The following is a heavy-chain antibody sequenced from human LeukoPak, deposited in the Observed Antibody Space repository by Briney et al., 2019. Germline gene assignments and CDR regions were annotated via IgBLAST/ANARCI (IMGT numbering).Heavy chain of an antibody. Sequence: PSQTLSLTCTVSGGSISSGGYYWSWIRQHPGKGLEWIGYTYYSGSTYYNPSLKSRVTISVDTSKNQFSLKLSSVTAADTAVYYCARGGTYYYDSSGRYNWFDPWGQGTLVTVSS. CDR1: GGSISSGGYY. CDR2: TYYSGST. V-gene: IGHV4-31*03. D-gene: IGHD3-22*01. J-gene: IGHJ5*02. CDR3: ARGGTYYYDSSGRYNWFDP.